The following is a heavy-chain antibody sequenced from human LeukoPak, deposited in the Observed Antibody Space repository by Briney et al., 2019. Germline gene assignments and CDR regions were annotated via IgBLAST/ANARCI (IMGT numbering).Heavy chain of an antibody. CDR1: GFTFSSYA. CDR3: AKALRGVYYYMDV. D-gene: IGHD2-15*01. CDR2: ISSNGGST. J-gene: IGHJ6*03. V-gene: IGHV3-64*01. Sequence: GGSLRLSCAASGFTFSSYAMHWVRQAPGKGLEYVSAISSNGGSTYYANSVKGRFTISRDNSKNTLYLQMGSLRAEDTAVYYCAKALRGVYYYMDVWGKGTTVTVSS.